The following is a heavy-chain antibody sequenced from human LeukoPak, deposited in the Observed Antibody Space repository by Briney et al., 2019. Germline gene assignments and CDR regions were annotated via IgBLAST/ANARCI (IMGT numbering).Heavy chain of an antibody. Sequence: SETLSLTCTVSGGSISSYYWSWIRQPPGKGLEWIGYIYYSGSTNYNPSLKSRVTISVDTSKNQFSLKLSSVTAADTAVYYCARASWDFVNFDYWGQGTLVTVSS. J-gene: IGHJ4*02. CDR2: IYYSGST. CDR3: ARASWDFVNFDY. CDR1: GGSISSYY. D-gene: IGHD7-27*01. V-gene: IGHV4-59*01.